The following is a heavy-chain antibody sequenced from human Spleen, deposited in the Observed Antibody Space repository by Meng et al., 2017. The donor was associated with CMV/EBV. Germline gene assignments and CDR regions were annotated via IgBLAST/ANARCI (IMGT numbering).Heavy chain of an antibody. Sequence: GSLRLSCAVYGGSFSGYYWSWIRQPPGKGLEWIGEINHSGSTNYNPSLKSRVTISVDTSKNQFSLRLTSVTAADAAVYYCARRAAVYSSSSVSGYFDLWGRGTLVTVSS. CDR1: GGSFSGYY. CDR2: INHSGST. D-gene: IGHD6-6*01. J-gene: IGHJ2*01. V-gene: IGHV4-34*01. CDR3: ARRAAVYSSSSVSGYFDL.